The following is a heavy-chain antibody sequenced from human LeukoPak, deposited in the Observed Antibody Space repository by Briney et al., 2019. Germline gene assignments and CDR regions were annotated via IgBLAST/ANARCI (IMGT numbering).Heavy chain of an antibody. V-gene: IGHV4-4*07. D-gene: IGHD6-19*01. J-gene: IGHJ4*02. CDR2: IYASGST. CDR3: ARESGQWLVPGFDY. Sequence: SGTLSLTCTVSGGTISSYDWSWIRQPAGKGLEWIGRIYASGSTNYNPSLMSRVTMSVDTYKNQFSLKLSSVTAADTAVYYCARESGQWLVPGFDYWGQGTLVTVSS. CDR1: GGTISSYD.